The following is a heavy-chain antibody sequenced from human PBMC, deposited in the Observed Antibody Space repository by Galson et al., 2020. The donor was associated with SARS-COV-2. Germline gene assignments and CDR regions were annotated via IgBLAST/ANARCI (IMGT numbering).Heavy chain of an antibody. Sequence: SGPTLVKPTETLTLTCAVSGFSLSNTIVGVSWVRQSPGKALEWLAHIFSHDEKSYPASLSSRLTISKDTSRSQVVLTMTNMDPVDSGTYYCARTNRSFYYFDFWGQGTLVTVSS. CDR1: GFSLSNTIVG. CDR2: IFSHDEK. V-gene: IGHV2-26*01. CDR3: ARTNRSFYYFDF. J-gene: IGHJ4*02.